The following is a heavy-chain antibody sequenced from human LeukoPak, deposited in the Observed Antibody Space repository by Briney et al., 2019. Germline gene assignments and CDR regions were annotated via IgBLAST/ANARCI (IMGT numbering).Heavy chain of an antibody. CDR3: VRDLAVAGTCFDS. J-gene: IGHJ4*02. Sequence: GGSLRLSCAASGFTFRNYWMSWVRQAPGTGLEWVANIKQDGSDRNYVTSVRGRFTISRDNAESSLYLQMNSLRVEDTAVYYCVRDLAVAGTCFDSWGQGTLVTVSS. CDR1: GFTFRNYW. CDR2: IKQDGSDR. D-gene: IGHD6-19*01. V-gene: IGHV3-7*03.